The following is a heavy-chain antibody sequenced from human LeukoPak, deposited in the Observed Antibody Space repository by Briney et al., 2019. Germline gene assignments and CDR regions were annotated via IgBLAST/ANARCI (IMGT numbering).Heavy chain of an antibody. J-gene: IGHJ4*02. CDR1: GFIFSSYG. D-gene: IGHD3-3*01. V-gene: IGHV3-30*02. Sequence: PGGSLRLSCAASGFIFSSYGMHWVRQAPGKGLEWVAFIRYDGSNKYYADSVKGRFTISRDNSKNTLYLQMNSLRADDTAVYYCARSARLMKGVVEVTALDDWGQGTLVTVSS. CDR3: ARSARLMKGVVEVTALDD. CDR2: IRYDGSNK.